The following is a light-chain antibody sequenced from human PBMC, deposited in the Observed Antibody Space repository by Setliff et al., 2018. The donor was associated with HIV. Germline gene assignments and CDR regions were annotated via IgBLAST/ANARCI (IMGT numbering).Light chain of an antibody. J-gene: IGLJ1*01. CDR3: TSYTSSSTLV. V-gene: IGLV2-14*03. CDR1: GSDVGGYNY. CDR2: DVS. Sequence: QSALTQPASVSGSPGQSITISCTGTGSDVGGYNYVSWYQQHPGKAPKLMIFDVSKRPSGVSNRFSGSKSGNTASLTISGLQAEDEADFYCTSYTSSSTLVFGTGTKGTVL.